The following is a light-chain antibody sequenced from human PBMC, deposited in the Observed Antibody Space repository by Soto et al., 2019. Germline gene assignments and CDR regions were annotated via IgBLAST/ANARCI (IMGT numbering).Light chain of an antibody. Sequence: EIVMTQSPATLSVSPGERATLSCRASQSVSSNLAWYQQKPGQAPRLLIYGAYTRATGIQARFSGSGSGTDFTLTIRGLEPADLGVYYCQQRHNWPITFGQGTRLEI. CDR2: GAY. CDR3: QQRHNWPIT. V-gene: IGKV3D-15*01. CDR1: QSVSSN. J-gene: IGKJ5*01.